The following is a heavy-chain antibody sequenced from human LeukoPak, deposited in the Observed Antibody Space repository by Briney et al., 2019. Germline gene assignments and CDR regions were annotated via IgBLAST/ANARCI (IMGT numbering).Heavy chain of an antibody. Sequence: PGGSLRLSCAASGFTFSSYGMHWVRKAPGKGLEWVAVISYDGGNKYYADSVKGRFTISRDNSKNTLYLQMNSLRAEDTAVYYCAKLPNYYGSGSYPRQFDYWGQGTLVTVSS. J-gene: IGHJ4*02. CDR3: AKLPNYYGSGSYPRQFDY. D-gene: IGHD3-10*01. CDR2: ISYDGGNK. CDR1: GFTFSSYG. V-gene: IGHV3-30*18.